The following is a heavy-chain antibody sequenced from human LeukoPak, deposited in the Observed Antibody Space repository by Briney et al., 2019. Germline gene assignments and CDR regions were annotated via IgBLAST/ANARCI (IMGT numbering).Heavy chain of an antibody. CDR2: INPNSGDT. Sequence: ASVKVSCKASGYTFTGYYMHWVRQAPGQGLEWMGWINPNSGDTNYAQKFQGRVTMTRDTSISTAYMELSSLRSEDTAVYYCARDSGVDFWSGYSKSYYYYMDVWGKGTTVTVSS. D-gene: IGHD3-3*01. CDR1: GYTFTGYY. J-gene: IGHJ6*03. V-gene: IGHV1-2*02. CDR3: ARDSGVDFWSGYSKSYYYYMDV.